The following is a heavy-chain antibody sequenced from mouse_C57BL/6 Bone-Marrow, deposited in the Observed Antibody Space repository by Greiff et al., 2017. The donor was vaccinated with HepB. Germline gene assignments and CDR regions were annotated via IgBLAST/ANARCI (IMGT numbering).Heavy chain of an antibody. CDR1: GFNIKDDY. J-gene: IGHJ2*01. V-gene: IGHV14-4*01. CDR2: LDPENGDT. Sequence: VQLQQSGAELVRPGASVKLSCTASGFNIKDDYMHWVKQRPEQGLEWIGWLDPENGDTEYASKFQGKATITADTSSNTAYLQLSSLTSEDTAVYYCTPYYYGSSVDYWGQGTTLTVSS. CDR3: TPYYYGSSVDY. D-gene: IGHD1-1*01.